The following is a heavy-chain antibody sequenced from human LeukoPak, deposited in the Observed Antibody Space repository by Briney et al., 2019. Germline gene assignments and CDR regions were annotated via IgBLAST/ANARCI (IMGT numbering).Heavy chain of an antibody. V-gene: IGHV4-34*01. D-gene: IGHD3-16*02. Sequence: SETLSLTCAVYGGAFSGYYWSWIRQPPGKGLEWIGEINHSGSTNYNPSLKSRVTISVDTSKNQFSLKLSSVTAADTAVYYCAREYYDYVWGSYRYTIIDYWGQGTLVTVSS. J-gene: IGHJ4*02. CDR3: AREYYDYVWGSYRYTIIDY. CDR2: INHSGST. CDR1: GGAFSGYY.